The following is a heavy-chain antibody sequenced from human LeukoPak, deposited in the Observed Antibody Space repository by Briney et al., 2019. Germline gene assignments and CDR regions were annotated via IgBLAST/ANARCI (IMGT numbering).Heavy chain of an antibody. V-gene: IGHV3-30*02. CDR1: GFTFSSYG. D-gene: IGHD3-10*01. CDR3: AKEYDLYGSGSYYEPGPQHTPDY. CDR2: IRYDGSNK. J-gene: IGHJ4*02. Sequence: PGGSLRLSCAASGFTFSSYGMHWVRQAPGKGLEGVAFIRYDGSNKYYADAVKGRFTISRDNSKNTLHLQMNSLRAGDTAVYYCAKEYDLYGSGSYYEPGPQHTPDYWGQGTLVTVSS.